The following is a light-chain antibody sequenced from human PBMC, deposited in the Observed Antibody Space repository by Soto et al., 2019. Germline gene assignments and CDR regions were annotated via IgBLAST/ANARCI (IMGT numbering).Light chain of an antibody. Sequence: DIQMTQSPSTLSASVGDRVTITCRASQSISNWLAWYQQKPGQVPKILIYKASSLEIGVPSRFSGSASATTFTLNITSLQPDDFATYYCLQYSEYPSTFGGGTKVEIK. CDR3: LQYSEYPST. CDR1: QSISNW. J-gene: IGKJ4*01. CDR2: KAS. V-gene: IGKV1-5*03.